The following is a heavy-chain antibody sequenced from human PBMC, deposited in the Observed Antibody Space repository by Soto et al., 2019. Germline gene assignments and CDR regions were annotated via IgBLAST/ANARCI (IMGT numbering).Heavy chain of an antibody. V-gene: IGHV3-33*01. CDR1: GFTFSSYG. CDR3: ARDGGIAARPLDY. Sequence: GGSLRLSCAASGFTFSSYGMHWVRQAPGKGLEWVAVIWYDGSNKYYADSVKGRFTISRDNSKNTLYLQMNSLRAEDTAVYYCARDGGIAARPLDYRGQGTLVTVSS. J-gene: IGHJ4*02. D-gene: IGHD6-6*01. CDR2: IWYDGSNK.